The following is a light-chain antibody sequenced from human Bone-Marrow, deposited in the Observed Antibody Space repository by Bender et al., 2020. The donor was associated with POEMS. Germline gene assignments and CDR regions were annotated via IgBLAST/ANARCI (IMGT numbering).Light chain of an antibody. CDR1: SSDVGHYNL. CDR2: EGS. J-gene: IGLJ1*01. Sequence: HSALTQPASVSGSPGQSITTSCTGTSSDVGHYNLVSWYRQYPGKAPKLIISEGSKRPSGVSNRFSGSKSGNTASLTISGLQAEDEADYHCCAYAGSSTYVFGSGTKVTVL. CDR3: CAYAGSSTYV. V-gene: IGLV2-23*01.